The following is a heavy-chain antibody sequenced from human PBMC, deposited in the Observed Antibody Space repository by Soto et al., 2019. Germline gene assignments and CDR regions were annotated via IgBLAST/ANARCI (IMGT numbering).Heavy chain of an antibody. D-gene: IGHD2-15*01. CDR2: INHSGST. Sequence: PSETLSLTCAVYGGSFSGYYWSWIRQPPGKGLEWIGEINHSGSTNYNPSLKSRVTISVDTSKNQFSLKLSSVTAADTAVYYCARLDIVVVVAATPDYYYYMDVWGKGTTVTV. J-gene: IGHJ6*03. V-gene: IGHV4-34*01. CDR3: ARLDIVVVVAATPDYYYYMDV. CDR1: GGSFSGYY.